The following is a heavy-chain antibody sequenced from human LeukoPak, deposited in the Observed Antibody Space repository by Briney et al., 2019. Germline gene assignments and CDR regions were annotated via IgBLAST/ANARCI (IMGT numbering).Heavy chain of an antibody. CDR3: AKDVGDTVTTNDYAFDI. J-gene: IGHJ3*02. CDR1: GFTFSSYA. V-gene: IGHV3-23*01. CDR2: ISGSGGST. D-gene: IGHD4-17*01. Sequence: GSLRLSCAASGFTFSSYAMSWVRQAPGKGLEWVSAISGSGGSTYYADSVKGRFTISRDNSKNTLHLQMNSLRAEDTAVYYCAKDVGDTVTTNDYAFDIWGQGTMVTVSS.